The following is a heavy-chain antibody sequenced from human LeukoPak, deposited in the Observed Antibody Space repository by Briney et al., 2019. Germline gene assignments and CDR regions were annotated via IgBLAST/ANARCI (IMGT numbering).Heavy chain of an antibody. J-gene: IGHJ5*02. V-gene: IGHV3-21*01. D-gene: IGHD3-22*01. CDR3: ARDIDYYDSSGYYP. CDR1: GFTFSSYS. CDR2: ISSSSSYI. Sequence: GGSLRLSCAASGFTFSSYSMNWVRQAPGKGLEWVSSISSSSSYIYYADSVKGRFTISRDNAKNSLYLQMNSLRAEDTAVYYCARDIDYYDSSGYYPWGQGTLVTVSS.